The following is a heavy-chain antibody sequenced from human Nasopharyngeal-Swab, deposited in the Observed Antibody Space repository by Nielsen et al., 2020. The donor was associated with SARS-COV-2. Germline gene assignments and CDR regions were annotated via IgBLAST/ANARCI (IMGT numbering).Heavy chain of an antibody. J-gene: IGHJ3*02. CDR3: ARASYGDYIQVGACDI. Sequence: LKISCAASGFTFSNYGMHWVRQAPGKGLQWVAVIWDDGGNKYYADSVKGRFTISRDNSKNTLYLQMNSLRAEDTAVYYCARASYGDYIQVGACDIWGQGTMVTVSS. CDR1: GFTFSNYG. V-gene: IGHV3-33*01. D-gene: IGHD4-17*01. CDR2: IWDDGGNK.